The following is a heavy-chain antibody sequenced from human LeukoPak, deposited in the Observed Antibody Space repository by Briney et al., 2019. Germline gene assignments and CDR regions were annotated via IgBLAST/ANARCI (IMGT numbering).Heavy chain of an antibody. Sequence: PSETLSLTCTVSGGSISSGDYYWSWIRQPPGKGLEWIGYIYYSGSTYYNPSLKSRVTISVGTSKNQFSLKLSSVTAADTAVYYCARGQQQLVPDYWGQGTLVTVSS. CDR3: ARGQQQLVPDY. J-gene: IGHJ4*02. D-gene: IGHD6-13*01. CDR1: GGSISSGDYY. V-gene: IGHV4-30-4*01. CDR2: IYYSGST.